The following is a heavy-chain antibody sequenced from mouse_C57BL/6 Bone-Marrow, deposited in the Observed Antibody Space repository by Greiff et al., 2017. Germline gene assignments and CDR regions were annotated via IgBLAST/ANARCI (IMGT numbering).Heavy chain of an antibody. CDR3: ASENDGYYVTFLFAY. CDR2: INPSNGGT. J-gene: IGHJ3*01. Sequence: QVQLKQPGTELVKPGASVKLSCKASGYTFTSYWMHWVKQRPGQGLEWIGNINPSNGGTNYNEKFKSKATLTVDKSSSTAYMQLSSLTSEDSAVYYCASENDGYYVTFLFAYWGQGTLVTVSA. V-gene: IGHV1-53*01. CDR1: GYTFTSYW. D-gene: IGHD2-3*01.